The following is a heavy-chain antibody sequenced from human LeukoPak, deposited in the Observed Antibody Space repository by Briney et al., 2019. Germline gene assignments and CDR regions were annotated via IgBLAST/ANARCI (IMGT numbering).Heavy chain of an antibody. Sequence: GGSLRLSCAASGFTFSSYGMHWVRQAPGKGLEWVAVISYDGSNKYYADSVKGRFTISRDNSKNTLYLQMNSLRAEDTAVYYCARDFDYWGQGTLITVSS. J-gene: IGHJ4*02. V-gene: IGHV3-30*03. CDR3: ARDFDY. CDR2: ISYDGSNK. CDR1: GFTFSSYG.